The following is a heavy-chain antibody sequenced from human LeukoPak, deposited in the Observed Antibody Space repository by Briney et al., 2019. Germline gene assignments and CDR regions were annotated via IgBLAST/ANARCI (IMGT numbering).Heavy chain of an antibody. CDR1: GFTFSSYD. Sequence: GGSLRLSCVASGFTFSSYDLHWVRQTTGKGLEWVSAIGTADNTFYPDSVKGRFTISRDDAKNSLYLQVSNLRVGDTAVYYCARDREGGMDVWGQGTTVTVSS. CDR3: ARDREGGMDV. J-gene: IGHJ6*02. CDR2: IGTADNT. V-gene: IGHV3-13*04.